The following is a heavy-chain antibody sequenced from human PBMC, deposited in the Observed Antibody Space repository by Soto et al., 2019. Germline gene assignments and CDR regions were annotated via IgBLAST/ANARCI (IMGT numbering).Heavy chain of an antibody. D-gene: IGHD2-2*01. V-gene: IGHV3-30-3*01. CDR1: GFTFSSYA. Sequence: QVQLVESGGGVVQPGRSLRLSCAASGFTFSSYAMNWVRQAPGKGLEWVALISYDGNSKYYADSVKGRFTISRDSSKNTLYLQTNSLGAADTAVYYCGRCTSTSCHLGSDYWGQGTLVTVSS. J-gene: IGHJ4*02. CDR3: GRCTSTSCHLGSDY. CDR2: ISYDGNSK.